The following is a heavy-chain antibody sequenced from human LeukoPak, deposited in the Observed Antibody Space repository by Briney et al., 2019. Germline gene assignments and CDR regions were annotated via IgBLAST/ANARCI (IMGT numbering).Heavy chain of an antibody. D-gene: IGHD6-13*01. CDR3: ARSVTAAANYYYMDV. V-gene: IGHV1-8*01. CDR1: RYIFTSYA. J-gene: IGHJ6*03. Sequence: ASVTVSCMASRYIFTSYAINWERQATGQGLEWMGWMNPNRGNTSYTQKFQGRDTMTRNTYISTAYMELSSLRSEDTAVYYCARSVTAAANYYYMDVWGKGTTVTVSS. CDR2: MNPNRGNT.